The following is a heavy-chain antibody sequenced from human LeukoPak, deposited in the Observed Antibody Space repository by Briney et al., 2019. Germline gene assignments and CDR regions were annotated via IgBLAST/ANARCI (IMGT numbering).Heavy chain of an antibody. V-gene: IGHV3-11*01. CDR2: ISSSGSTI. J-gene: IGHJ4*02. CDR1: GFTFSDYY. Sequence: GGSLRLSCAASGFTFSDYYMSWIRHAPGKGLEWVSYISSSGSTIYYADSVKGRFTISRDNAKNSLYLQMNSLRAEDTAVYYCASRKLWLSGVFDYWGQGTLVTVSS. D-gene: IGHD5-18*01. CDR3: ASRKLWLSGVFDY.